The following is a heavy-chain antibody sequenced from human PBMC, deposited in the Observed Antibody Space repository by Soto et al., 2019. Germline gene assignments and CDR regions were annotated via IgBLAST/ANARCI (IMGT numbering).Heavy chain of an antibody. CDR3: ARGNRYSGYDSIDY. Sequence: SETLSLTCTVSGGSISSSSYYWSWIRQPPGKGLEWIGEINHSGSTNYNPSLKSRFTISVDTSKNQFSLKLSSVTAADTAVYYCARGNRYSGYDSIDYWGQGTLVTVSS. CDR2: INHSGST. D-gene: IGHD5-12*01. V-gene: IGHV4-39*07. J-gene: IGHJ4*02. CDR1: GGSISSSSYY.